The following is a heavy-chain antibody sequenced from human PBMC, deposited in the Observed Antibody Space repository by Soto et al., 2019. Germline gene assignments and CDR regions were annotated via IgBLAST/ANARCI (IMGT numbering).Heavy chain of an antibody. J-gene: IGHJ4*02. Sequence: QVQLVESGGGVVQPGRSLRLSCAASGFTFSSYGMHWVRQAPGKGLEWVAVISYDGSNKYYADSVKGRFTISRDNCKNAMYIESKSRRADDTAVYYCAKGRLGANYCGGSCTCLDYWGQGALVTV. CDR3: AKGRLGANYCGGSCTCLDY. V-gene: IGHV3-30*18. CDR1: GFTFSSYG. CDR2: ISYDGSNK. D-gene: IGHD2-15*01.